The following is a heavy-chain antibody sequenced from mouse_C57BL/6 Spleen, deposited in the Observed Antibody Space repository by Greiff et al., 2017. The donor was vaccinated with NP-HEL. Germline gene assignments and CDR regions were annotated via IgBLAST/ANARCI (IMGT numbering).Heavy chain of an antibody. D-gene: IGHD1-1*01. CDR3: ATSIYYYGSSYGGFAY. CDR2: ILPGSGST. V-gene: IGHV1-9*01. CDR1: GYTFTGYW. Sequence: QVQLKESGAELMKPGASVKLSCKATGYTFTGYWIEWVKQRPGHGLEWIGEILPGSGSTNYNEKFKGKATFTADTSSNTAYMQLSSLTTEDSAIYYCATSIYYYGSSYGGFAYWGQGTLVTVSA. J-gene: IGHJ3*01.